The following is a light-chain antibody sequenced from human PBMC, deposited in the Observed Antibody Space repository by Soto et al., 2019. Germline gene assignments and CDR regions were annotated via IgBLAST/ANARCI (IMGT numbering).Light chain of an antibody. CDR3: SSYTTTSTLEV. CDR1: SSDDGGYNY. Sequence: QSVLTQPASVSGSPGQSITISCTGTSSDDGGYNYVSWYQQHPGKAPKLMIYEVSHRPSGVSNRFSGSKSGNTASLTISGLQAEDEADYFCSSYTTTSTLEVFGGGTKLTVL. CDR2: EVS. V-gene: IGLV2-14*01. J-gene: IGLJ3*02.